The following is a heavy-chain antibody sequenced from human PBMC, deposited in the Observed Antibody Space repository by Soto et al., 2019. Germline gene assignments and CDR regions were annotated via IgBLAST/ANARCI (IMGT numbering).Heavy chain of an antibody. CDR2: IWYDGSNK. CDR1: GFTFSSYG. J-gene: IGHJ3*02. V-gene: IGHV3-33*01. D-gene: IGHD3-3*01. Sequence: LRLSCAASGFTFSSYGMHWVRQAPGKGLEWVAVIWYDGSNKYYADSVKGRFTISRGNSKNTLYLQMNSLKAEDTAVYYCTTDPNAPYITIFGVEDAFDIWGQGTMVTVSS. CDR3: TTDPNAPYITIFGVEDAFDI.